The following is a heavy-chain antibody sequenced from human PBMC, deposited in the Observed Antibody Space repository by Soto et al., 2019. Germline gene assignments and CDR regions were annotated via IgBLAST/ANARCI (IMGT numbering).Heavy chain of an antibody. D-gene: IGHD3-10*01. V-gene: IGHV3-15*07. CDR3: TTDRSFGGVVVAFHL. CDR1: GFSFRDAW. Sequence: EVQMVESGGGLVKPGGSLRLSCAVSGFSFRDAWMNWVRQAPGKGLEWVGRIKSRAAGGAIDYAAPVKGRFTISRDDSQDTQQLQINSLKTEDTAIYYCTTDRSFGGVVVAFHLWGQGTMLSVSS. J-gene: IGHJ3*01. CDR2: IKSRAAGGAI.